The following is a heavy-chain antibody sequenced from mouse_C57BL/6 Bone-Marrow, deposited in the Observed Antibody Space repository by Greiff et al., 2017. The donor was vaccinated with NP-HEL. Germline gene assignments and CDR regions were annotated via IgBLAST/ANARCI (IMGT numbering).Heavy chain of an antibody. V-gene: IGHV1-42*01. CDR1: GYSFTGYY. CDR3: ARLRRGFDY. Sequence: EVKLQESGPELVKPGASVKISCKASGYSFTGYYMNWVKQSPEKSLEWIGEINPSTGGTTYNQKFKAKATLTVDKSSSTAYMQLKSPTSEDSAVYYCARLRRGFDYWGQGTTLTVSS. CDR2: INPSTGGT. D-gene: IGHD2-12*01. J-gene: IGHJ2*01.